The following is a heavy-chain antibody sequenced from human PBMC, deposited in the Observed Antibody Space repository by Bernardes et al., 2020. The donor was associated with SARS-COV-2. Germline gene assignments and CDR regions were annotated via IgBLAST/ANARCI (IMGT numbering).Heavy chain of an antibody. J-gene: IGHJ5*01. V-gene: IGHV3-7*03. Sequence: GGSLRLSCAASGFTFSDYWMTWVRQAPGKGLEWVANIKQDGNEKFYVDSVKGRFTISRDNAKNSLYLQMSSLRVEDTAVYYCATAPAAYCSSSRCYAGGSWGHGTLVTVSS. CDR2: IKQDGNEK. D-gene: IGHD2-2*01. CDR3: ATAPAAYCSSSRCYAGGS. CDR1: GFTFSDYW.